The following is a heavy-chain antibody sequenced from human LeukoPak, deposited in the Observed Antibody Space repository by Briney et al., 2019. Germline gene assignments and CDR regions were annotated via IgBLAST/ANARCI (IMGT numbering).Heavy chain of an antibody. D-gene: IGHD3-9*01. Sequence: GSLXLXCAASGFTFYDYGMSWVRQAPGKGLEWVSGINWNGDNTGYADSVKGRFTISRDNAKNSLYMQMNRLRDEDRDVYYXARNLXYFDWLLRTNAFDFWGQGTMVTVSS. CDR3: ARNLXYFDWLLRTNAFDF. J-gene: IGHJ3*01. CDR2: INWNGDNT. CDR1: GFTFYDYG. V-gene: IGHV3-20*04.